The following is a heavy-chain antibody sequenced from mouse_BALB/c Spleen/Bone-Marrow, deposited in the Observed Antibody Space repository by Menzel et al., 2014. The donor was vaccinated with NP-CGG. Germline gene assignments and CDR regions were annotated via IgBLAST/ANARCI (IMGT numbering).Heavy chain of an antibody. Sequence: QVQLQQSGAELVRPGTSVKVSCKASGYAFTNYLVEWVKQRPVQGLEWIGVINPGSGGANYNAKFKGKATLTADKSSSTAYMQLSSLTSDDSAVYFCAREWTARAVDFWGQGTTLTVSS. CDR3: AREWTARAVDF. D-gene: IGHD3-2*01. V-gene: IGHV1-54*01. J-gene: IGHJ2*01. CDR2: INPGSGGA. CDR1: GYAFTNYL.